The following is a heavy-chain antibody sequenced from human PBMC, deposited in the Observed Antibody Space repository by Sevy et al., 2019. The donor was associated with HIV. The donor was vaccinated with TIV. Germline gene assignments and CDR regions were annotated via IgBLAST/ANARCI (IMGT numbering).Heavy chain of an antibody. Sequence: GGSLRLSCAASGFTFSNYAMHWVRQAPGKGLEWVSLISYDGSVTYYADSVKGRFTISRDISKNTLYLQMNSLRTEDTAVYYCARGGAVPGFDCWGQGALVTVS. CDR1: GFTFSNYA. V-gene: IGHV3-30*04. CDR2: ISYDGSVT. CDR3: ARGGAVPGFDC. D-gene: IGHD6-19*01. J-gene: IGHJ4*02.